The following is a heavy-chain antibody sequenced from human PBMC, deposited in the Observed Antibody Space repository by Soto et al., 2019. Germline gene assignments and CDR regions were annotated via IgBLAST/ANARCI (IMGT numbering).Heavy chain of an antibody. CDR2: ISFDGNII. V-gene: IGHV3-30-3*01. CDR1: EFSFSSYA. D-gene: IGHD3-9*01. CDR3: ARPFDTITYHFDY. Sequence: GGSLRLSCAASEFSFSSYAMHWIRQAPGKGLEWVAVISFDGNIIHYADSVKGRFIISRDNSKNTLYLQMHSLSGEDTAVYYCARPFDTITYHFDYWGQGTLVTVSS. J-gene: IGHJ4*02.